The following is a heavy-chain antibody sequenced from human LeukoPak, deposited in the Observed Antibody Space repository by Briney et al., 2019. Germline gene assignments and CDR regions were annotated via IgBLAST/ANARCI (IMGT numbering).Heavy chain of an antibody. CDR1: GGSISNYY. CDR3: VRRRASHQTGYGSFDY. Sequence: SETLSLTCSVSGGSISNYYWSWIRQPAGKGLEWIGRIYSSGSTNYSPSLKSRVTMSVDTSKNQFSLKLTSVTAADTAVYYCVRRRASHQTGYGSFDYWGQGTLVTVSS. V-gene: IGHV4-4*07. J-gene: IGHJ4*02. CDR2: IYSSGST. D-gene: IGHD1-14*01.